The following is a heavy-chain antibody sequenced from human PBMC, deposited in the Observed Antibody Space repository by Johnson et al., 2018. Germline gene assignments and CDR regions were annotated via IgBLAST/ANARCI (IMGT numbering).Heavy chain of an antibody. Sequence: VQLVESGGGLVKPGGSLRLSCAASGLTFSSFSMNWVRQAPGEGLEWVSSISSSSTYIYYADSVKGRFTLFKDNAKNSLYLQMNSLSAEDTAVYYWSRDGPRGEVTMVRGGGYFDYWGQGTLVTVSS. D-gene: IGHD3-10*01. V-gene: IGHV3-21*01. J-gene: IGHJ4*02. CDR3: SRDGPRGEVTMVRGGGYFDY. CDR2: ISSSSTYI. CDR1: GLTFSSFS.